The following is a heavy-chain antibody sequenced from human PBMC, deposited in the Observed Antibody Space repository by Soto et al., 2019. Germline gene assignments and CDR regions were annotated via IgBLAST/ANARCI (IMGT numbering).Heavy chain of an antibody. CDR2: ISAYNGYT. CDR1: GYTFTSCG. D-gene: IGHD6-19*01. Sequence: QVQLVQSGAEVKKPGASVKVSCKASGYTFTSCGISWVRQAPGQGLEWMGWISAYNGYTNYAQKLQGRVTMTTETSPSTAYMGLRSLRTDETAVYYCARDGGWQPDYWGQGTLVSVSS. J-gene: IGHJ4*02. V-gene: IGHV1-18*01. CDR3: ARDGGWQPDY.